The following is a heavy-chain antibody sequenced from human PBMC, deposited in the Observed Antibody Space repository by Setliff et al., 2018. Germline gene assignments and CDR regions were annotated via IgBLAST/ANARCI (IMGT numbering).Heavy chain of an antibody. J-gene: IGHJ3*02. CDR1: GGSISNYY. D-gene: IGHD1-26*01. Sequence: SETLSLTCTVSGGSISNYYWSWIRQPAGKGLEWIGRSYTSGSTNYNPSLKSRVTMSVDTSKNQFSLKLSSVTAADTAVYYCARKGISALSGAFDMWGQGTMVTVSS. CDR2: SYTSGST. CDR3: ARKGISALSGAFDM. V-gene: IGHV4-4*07.